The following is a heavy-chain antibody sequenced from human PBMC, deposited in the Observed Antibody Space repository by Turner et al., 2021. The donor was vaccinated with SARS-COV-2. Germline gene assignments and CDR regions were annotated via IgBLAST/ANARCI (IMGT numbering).Heavy chain of an antibody. V-gene: IGHV3-21*01. Sequence: EVQLVESGGGLVQPGRSLRLSCTASGFTFSSYSMNWVRQAPGKGLEWVSSISSTSSYIYYADSVKGRFTISRDNAKNSLYLQMNSLRAEDTAVYYCAREDDFWSGYHHYGMDVWGQGTTVTVSS. CDR2: ISSTSSYI. J-gene: IGHJ6*02. D-gene: IGHD3-3*01. CDR1: GFTFSSYS. CDR3: AREDDFWSGYHHYGMDV.